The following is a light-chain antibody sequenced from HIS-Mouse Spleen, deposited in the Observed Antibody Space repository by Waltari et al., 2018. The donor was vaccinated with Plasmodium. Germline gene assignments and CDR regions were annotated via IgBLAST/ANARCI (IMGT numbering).Light chain of an antibody. CDR3: SSYAGSNNLV. CDR1: SSAVVGYNY. J-gene: IGLJ2*01. CDR2: EVS. Sequence: QSALTQPPSASGSPGQSVTISCTGTSSAVVGYNYVSWYQQPPGKAPKLMIYEVSKRPSGVPDRFSGSKSGNTASLTVSGLQAEDEADYYCSSYAGSNNLVFGGGTKLTVL. V-gene: IGLV2-8*01.